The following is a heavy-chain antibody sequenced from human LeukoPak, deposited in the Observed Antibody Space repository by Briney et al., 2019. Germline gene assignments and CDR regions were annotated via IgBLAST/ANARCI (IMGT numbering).Heavy chain of an antibody. CDR2: IKEDGSET. CDR1: GFTFSRHW. V-gene: IGHV3-7*05. J-gene: IGHJ5*02. D-gene: IGHD2-2*01. CDR3: TRIIVEVPGISDYCDP. Sequence: GGSLRLSCAASGFTFSRHWMYWVRQAPGKGLEWVANIKEDGSETFYVDSVEGRFTISRDNARNTLYLQMNSLRAEDTAVYYCTRIIVEVPGISDYCDPWGQGTLVTVSS.